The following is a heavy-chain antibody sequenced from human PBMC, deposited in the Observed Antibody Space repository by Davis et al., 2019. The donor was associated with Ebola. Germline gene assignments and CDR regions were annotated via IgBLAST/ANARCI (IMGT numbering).Heavy chain of an antibody. Sequence: GESLKISCAASGFIFTNYWMSWVRQAPGKGLEWVANINQNGRSKDYVDSVKGRFTISRDNAKNSLYLQMNSLRVEDTATYYFAIHGDAGFGGQGTLVTVS. D-gene: IGHD4-17*01. J-gene: IGHJ4*02. CDR3: AIHGDAGF. CDR1: GFIFTNYW. CDR2: INQNGRSK. V-gene: IGHV3-7*01.